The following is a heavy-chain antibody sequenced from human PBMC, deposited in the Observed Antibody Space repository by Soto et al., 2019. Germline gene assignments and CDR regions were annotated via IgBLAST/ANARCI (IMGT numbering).Heavy chain of an antibody. J-gene: IGHJ5*02. V-gene: IGHV4-4*07. D-gene: IGHD3-22*01. CDR3: ARDRGVITMIVGAKNWFDP. Sequence: SETLSLTCTVSGGSISSYYWSWIRQPAGKGLEWIGRIYTSGSTNYNPPLKSRVTMSVDTSKNQFSLKLSSVTAADTAVYYCARDRGVITMIVGAKNWFDPWGQGTLVTVSS. CDR1: GGSISSYY. CDR2: IYTSGST.